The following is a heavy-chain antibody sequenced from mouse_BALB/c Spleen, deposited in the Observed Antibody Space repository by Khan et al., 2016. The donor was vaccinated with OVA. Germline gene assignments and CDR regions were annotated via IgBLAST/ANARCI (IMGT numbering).Heavy chain of an antibody. CDR3: GRDAGHN. Sequence: EVQLQQSGPELVKPGASVKISCKTSGYTFTEYTLHWVKQSHGKSLEWIGVINPKNGVTSYNQKFKGKATVTVDKSSSTAYMEYRSLTAADSAVYYCGRDAGHNWGQGTSVTVSS. CDR2: INPKNGVT. V-gene: IGHV1-18*01. CDR1: GYTFTEYT. D-gene: IGHD3-1*01. J-gene: IGHJ4*01.